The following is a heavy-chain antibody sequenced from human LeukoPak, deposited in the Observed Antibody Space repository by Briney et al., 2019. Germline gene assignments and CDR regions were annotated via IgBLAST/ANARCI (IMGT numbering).Heavy chain of an antibody. CDR2: ISGSGGST. CDR1: GFTVSSNY. CDR3: AKGSGGSYYGPGYYYYYMDV. Sequence: PGGSLRLSCAASGFTVSSNYMSWVRQAPGKGLGWVSAISGSGGSTYYADSVKGRFTISRDNSKNTLYLQMNSLRAEDTAVYYCAKGSGGSYYGPGYYYYYMDVWGKGTTVTVSS. D-gene: IGHD1-26*01. J-gene: IGHJ6*03. V-gene: IGHV3-23*01.